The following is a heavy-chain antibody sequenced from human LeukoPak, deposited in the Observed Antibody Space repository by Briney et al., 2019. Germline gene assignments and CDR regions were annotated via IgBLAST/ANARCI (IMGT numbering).Heavy chain of an antibody. CDR2: IYPGDPDT. CDR3: ASLDRYYYDSSGYYPDDAFDI. V-gene: IGHV5-51*01. CDR1: GYSFTSYW. Sequence: GESLQISCKGSGYSFTSYWIGWVRQMPGKGLEWMGIIYPGDPDTRYSPSFQGQVTISADKSISTAYLQWSSLKASDTAMYYCASLDRYYYDSSGYYPDDAFDIWGQGTMVTVSS. D-gene: IGHD3-22*01. J-gene: IGHJ3*02.